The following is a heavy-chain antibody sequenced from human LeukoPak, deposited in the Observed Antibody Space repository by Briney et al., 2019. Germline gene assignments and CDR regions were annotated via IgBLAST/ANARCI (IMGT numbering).Heavy chain of an antibody. V-gene: IGHV3-21*01. CDR3: VRDESLYCTNGVCSGAYMDV. Sequence: GGSLRLSCVASGFTFSSYSMNWVRQAPGKGLEWVSYISSSSSYIYYADSVKGRFTISRDNAKNSLFLQMNSLRAEDTAVYYCVRDESLYCTNGVCSGAYMDVWGKGTTVTVSS. CDR1: GFTFSSYS. J-gene: IGHJ6*03. D-gene: IGHD2-8*01. CDR2: ISSSSSYI.